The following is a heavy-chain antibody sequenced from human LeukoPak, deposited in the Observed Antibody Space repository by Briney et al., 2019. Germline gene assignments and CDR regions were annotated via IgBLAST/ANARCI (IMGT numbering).Heavy chain of an antibody. V-gene: IGHV3-21*01. Sequence: GGSLRLSCAASGFTFSSYSMNWVRQAPGKGLEWVSSISSSSSYIYYADSVKGQFTISRDNAKNSLYLQMNSLRAEDTAVYYCARGKYSSSWDPSSDYWGQGTLVTVSS. CDR1: GFTFSSYS. CDR2: ISSSSSYI. J-gene: IGHJ4*02. CDR3: ARGKYSSSWDPSSDY. D-gene: IGHD6-13*01.